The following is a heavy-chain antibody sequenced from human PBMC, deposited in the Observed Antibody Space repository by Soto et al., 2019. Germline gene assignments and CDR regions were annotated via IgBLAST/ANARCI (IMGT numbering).Heavy chain of an antibody. V-gene: IGHV3-73*01. CDR2: IRSKANSYAT. CDR1: GFTFSGSA. CDR3: TRLSITMVRGVID. J-gene: IGHJ4*02. D-gene: IGHD3-10*01. Sequence: EVQLVESGGGLVQPGGSLKLSCAASGFTFSGSAMHWVRQASGKGLEWVGRIRSKANSYATAYAASVKGRFTISRDDSKNTAYLQMISLKTEETAVYYCTRLSITMVRGVIDWGQGTLVTVSS.